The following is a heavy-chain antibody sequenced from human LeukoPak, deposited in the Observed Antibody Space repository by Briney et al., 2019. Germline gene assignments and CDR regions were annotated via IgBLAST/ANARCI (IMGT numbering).Heavy chain of an antibody. J-gene: IGHJ3*02. V-gene: IGHV4-59*01. CDR3: AREDGRHDAFDI. CDR1: GGSISSYY. Sequence: PSETLSLTCTVSGGSISSYYWSWIRQPPGKGLEWIGYIYYSGSTNYNPSLKSRVTISVDTSKNQFSLKLSSVTAADTAVYYCAREDGRHDAFDIWGQGTMVTVSS. CDR2: IYYSGST. D-gene: IGHD2-15*01.